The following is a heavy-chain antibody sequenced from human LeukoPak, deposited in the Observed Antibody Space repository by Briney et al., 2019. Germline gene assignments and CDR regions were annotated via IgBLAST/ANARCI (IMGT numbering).Heavy chain of an antibody. V-gene: IGHV3-11*04. CDR2: ISSSGSTI. CDR3: ARDPTNGDNWFDP. Sequence: HGGSLRLSCAASGFTFSDYYMSWIRQAPGKGLDWVSYISSSGSTIYYADSVKGRFTISRDNAKNSLYLQMNSLRAEDTAVYYCARDPTNGDNWFDPWGQGTLVTVSS. CDR1: GFTFSDYY. J-gene: IGHJ5*02. D-gene: IGHD2-8*01.